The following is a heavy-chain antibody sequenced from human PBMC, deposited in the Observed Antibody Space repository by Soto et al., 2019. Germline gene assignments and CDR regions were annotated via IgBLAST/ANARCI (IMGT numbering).Heavy chain of an antibody. J-gene: IGHJ6*02. CDR1: GGTFRGYD. CDR2: INHSGST. D-gene: IGHD6-13*01. V-gene: IGHV4-34*01. Sequence: SVPLSLRYAVDGGTFRGYDWRWISQPPGKGLEWIGEINHSGSTNYNPSLKNRVTISVDTSKNQFSLKLSSVTAADTAVYYCARETAAAGTVYYYGMDVWGQGTTVTVSS. CDR3: ARETAAAGTVYYYGMDV.